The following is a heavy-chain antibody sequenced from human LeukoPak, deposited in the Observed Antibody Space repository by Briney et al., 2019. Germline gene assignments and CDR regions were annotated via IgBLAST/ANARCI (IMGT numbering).Heavy chain of an antibody. Sequence: GGSLRLSCAASGFTVSSNYMSWVRQAPGKGLEWVSVIYSGGSTYYADSVKGRFTISRGNSKNTLYLQMNSLRAEDTAVYYCARDMDGGIWGSYRHDDYWGQGTLVTVSS. CDR1: GFTVSSNY. D-gene: IGHD3-16*02. CDR2: IYSGGST. CDR3: ARDMDGGIWGSYRHDDY. J-gene: IGHJ4*02. V-gene: IGHV3-66*01.